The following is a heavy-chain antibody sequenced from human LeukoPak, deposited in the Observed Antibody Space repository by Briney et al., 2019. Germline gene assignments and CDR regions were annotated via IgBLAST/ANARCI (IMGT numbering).Heavy chain of an antibody. D-gene: IGHD4-17*01. CDR3: ARGTLTTVTTLGAYYYYYMDV. CDR1: GGSISSSSYY. Sequence: SETLSLTCTVSGGSISSSSYYWSWIRQPPGKGLEWIGYIYYSGSTNYNPSLKSRVTISVDTSKNQFSLKLSSVTAADTAVYYCARGTLTTVTTLGAYYYYYMDVWGKGTTVTISS. J-gene: IGHJ6*03. V-gene: IGHV4-61*01. CDR2: IYYSGST.